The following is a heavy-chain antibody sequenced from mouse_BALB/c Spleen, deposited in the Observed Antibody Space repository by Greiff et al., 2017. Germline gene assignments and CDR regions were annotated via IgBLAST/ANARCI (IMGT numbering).Heavy chain of an antibody. V-gene: IGHV5-12-1*01. J-gene: IGHJ4*01. CDR3: ASFITTATGAMDY. CDR2: ISSGGGST. Sequence: EVQVVESGGDLVKPGGSLKLSCAASGFAFSSYDMSWVRQTPEKRLEWVAYISSGGGSTYYPDTVKGRFTISRDNAKNTLYLQMSSLKSEDTAMYYCASFITTATGAMDYWGQGTSVTVSS. D-gene: IGHD1-2*01. CDR1: GFAFSSYD.